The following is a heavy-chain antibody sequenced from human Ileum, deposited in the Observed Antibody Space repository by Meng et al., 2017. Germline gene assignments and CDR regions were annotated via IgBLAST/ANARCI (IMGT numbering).Heavy chain of an antibody. J-gene: IGHJ4*02. V-gene: IGHV4-30-4*01. CDR1: GGSISSHDFY. CDR2: MYYSGNT. CDR3: ARCLVRTTLTKSFDY. D-gene: IGHD4-17*01. Sequence: QVQLQESGPGLVKPSQTLSLTCSVSGGSISSHDFYWSWIRQPPGKGLEWIGYMYYSGNTYYNSSLESRVTISVDTSKNQFSLKLTSVTAADTAVYYCARCLVRTTLTKSFDYWGPGILVTVSS.